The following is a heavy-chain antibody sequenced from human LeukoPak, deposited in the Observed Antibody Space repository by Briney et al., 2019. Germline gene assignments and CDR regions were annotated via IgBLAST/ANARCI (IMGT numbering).Heavy chain of an antibody. CDR3: AREQRQGARTYYDFFYYYYMDV. CDR2: INPSGGST. V-gene: IGHV1-46*01. Sequence: ASVKVSCKASGYTFTSYYMHWVRQAPGQGLEWMGIINPSGGSTSYAHKFQGRVTMTRDTSPSTVYMELSSLRSEDTAVYYCAREQRQGARTYYDFFYYYYMDVWGKGTTVTVSS. D-gene: IGHD3-3*01. J-gene: IGHJ6*03. CDR1: GYTFTSYY.